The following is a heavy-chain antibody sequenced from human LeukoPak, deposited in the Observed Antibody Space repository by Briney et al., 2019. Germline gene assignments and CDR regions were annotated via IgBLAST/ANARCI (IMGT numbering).Heavy chain of an antibody. CDR2: INHSGST. CDR1: GGSLSGYY. D-gene: IGHD3-22*01. Sequence: SETLSLTCAVYGGSLSGYYWSWIRQPPGKGLEWIGEINHSGSTNYNPSLKSRVTISVDTSKNQFSLKLSSVTAADTAVYYCARDRNYYDSSGYSYFDYWGQGTLVTVSS. J-gene: IGHJ4*02. V-gene: IGHV4-34*01. CDR3: ARDRNYYDSSGYSYFDY.